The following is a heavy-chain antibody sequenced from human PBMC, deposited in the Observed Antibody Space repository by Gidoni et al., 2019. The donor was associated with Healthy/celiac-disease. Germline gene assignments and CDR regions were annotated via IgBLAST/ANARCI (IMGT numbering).Heavy chain of an antibody. CDR2: IYYSGST. Sequence: QVQLQESGPGLVKPSETLSLTCTVSGGSVSSGSYYWSWIRQPPGKGLEWIGYIYYSGSTNYNPSLKSRVTISVDTSKNQFSLKLSSVTAADTAVYYCATSAIAAAGGFDYWGQGTLVTVSS. D-gene: IGHD6-13*01. J-gene: IGHJ4*02. V-gene: IGHV4-61*01. CDR3: ATSAIAAAGGFDY. CDR1: GGSVSSGSYY.